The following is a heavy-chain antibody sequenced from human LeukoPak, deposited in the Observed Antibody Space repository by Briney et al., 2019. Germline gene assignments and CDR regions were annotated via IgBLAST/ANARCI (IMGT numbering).Heavy chain of an antibody. CDR3: ARSSYSSSSSV. CDR1: GFTFSSYA. D-gene: IGHD6-6*01. J-gene: IGHJ3*01. CDR2: ISGSGGNT. V-gene: IGHV3-23*01. Sequence: PGGSLRLSCAASGFTFSSYAMSWVRQAPGKGLEWVSVISGSGGNTYYADSVKGRFTISRDNSKNTLYLQLNSLRAEDTAVYYCARSSYSSSSSVWGQGTMVTVSS.